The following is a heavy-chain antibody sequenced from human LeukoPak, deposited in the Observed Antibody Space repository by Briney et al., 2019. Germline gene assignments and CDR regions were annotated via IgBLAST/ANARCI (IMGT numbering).Heavy chain of an antibody. CDR1: GGTFSSYA. D-gene: IGHD3-9*01. CDR3: ARDHDILTGPQNVNDDY. V-gene: IGHV1-69*13. CDR2: IIPIFGTA. J-gene: IGHJ4*02. Sequence: ASVKVSCKASGGTFSSYAISWVRQAPGQGLEWMGGIIPIFGTANYAQKFQGRVTITADESTSTAYMELSSLRSEDTAVYYCARDHDILTGPQNVNDDYWGQGTLVTVSS.